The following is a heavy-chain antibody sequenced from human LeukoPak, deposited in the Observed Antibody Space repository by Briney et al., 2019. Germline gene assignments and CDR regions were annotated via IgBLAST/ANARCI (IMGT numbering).Heavy chain of an antibody. V-gene: IGHV4-4*07. Sequence: SETLSLTCTVSGGSISSYYWSWIRQPAGKGLEWIGRIYTSGSTNYNPSLKSRVTMSVDTSKNQFSLKLSSVTAADTAVYYCARDHTGGYDFWSGYYVNNWFDPWGQGTLVTVSS. CDR1: GGSISSYY. CDR3: ARDHTGGYDFWSGYYVNNWFDP. J-gene: IGHJ5*02. CDR2: IYTSGST. D-gene: IGHD3-3*01.